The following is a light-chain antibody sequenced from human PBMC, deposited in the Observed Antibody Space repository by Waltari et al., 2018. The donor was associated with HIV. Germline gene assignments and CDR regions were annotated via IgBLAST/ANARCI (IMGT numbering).Light chain of an antibody. CDR1: QSVRSN. CDR2: SAS. V-gene: IGKV3-15*01. J-gene: IGKJ4*01. Sequence: EIVMTQSPATLSVSPGDRATLSCRASQSVRSNLAWYQQKPGQAPRLPIFSASTRAAGTPARFSGGGSGTEFTLTITSLQSADFAVYYCQQYDDWPPLTFGGGTKVEI. CDR3: QQYDDWPPLT.